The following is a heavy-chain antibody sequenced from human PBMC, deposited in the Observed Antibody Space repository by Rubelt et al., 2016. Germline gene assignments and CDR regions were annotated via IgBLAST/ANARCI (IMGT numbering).Heavy chain of an antibody. D-gene: IGHD2-8*01. Sequence: QVQLVQSGAEVKKPGASVKVSCEASGYTFTSYAMHWVRQAPGQRLEWMGWINAGNGNTKYSQKFQGRVTSTRERSASTAYMELSSLRSEDTAVYYCARAQRIRLLMVYAPTFDYWGQGTLVTVSS. CDR3: ARAQRIRLLMVYAPTFDY. CDR1: GYTFTSYA. J-gene: IGHJ4*02. CDR2: INAGNGNT. V-gene: IGHV1-3*01.